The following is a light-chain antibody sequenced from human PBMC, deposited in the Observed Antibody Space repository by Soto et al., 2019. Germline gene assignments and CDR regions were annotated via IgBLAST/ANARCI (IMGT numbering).Light chain of an antibody. Sequence: EIVLTQSPATLSLSPGERATLSCGASQTVDSTYLAWCQQKPGLAPRLLIYDASSRATGIPDRFSGSGSGTDFTLTIRSLEPEDFAIYYCQHYGSSPWTFGQGTKVEIK. CDR2: DAS. CDR3: QHYGSSPWT. J-gene: IGKJ1*01. V-gene: IGKV3D-20*01. CDR1: QTVDSTY.